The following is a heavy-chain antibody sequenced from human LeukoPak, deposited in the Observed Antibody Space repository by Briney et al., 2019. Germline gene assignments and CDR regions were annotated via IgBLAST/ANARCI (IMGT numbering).Heavy chain of an antibody. D-gene: IGHD6-19*01. V-gene: IGHV3-48*03. CDR2: ISSSGSTI. CDR3: ARVTVAGIN. J-gene: IGHJ4*02. Sequence: TGGSLRLSCAASGFTFSSYEMNWVRQAPGKGLEWVSYISSSGSTIYYADSVKGRFTISRDNAKNSLYLQMNSLRAEDTAVYYCARVTVAGINWGQGALVAVSS. CDR1: GFTFSSYE.